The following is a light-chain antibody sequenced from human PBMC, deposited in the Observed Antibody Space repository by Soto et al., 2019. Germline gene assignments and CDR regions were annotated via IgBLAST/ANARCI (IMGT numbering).Light chain of an antibody. J-gene: IGLJ3*02. CDR2: SST. Sequence: QTVVTQEPSFSMSPGGTITLTCGLSSGPVSTGNYPSWYQQTPGQAPRTLIYSSTTRSSGVPDRFSGSILGNKAALTITGVQSDDETNYYCLLYLITGVSMFGGGTKVTVL. CDR3: LLYLITGVSM. CDR1: SGPVSTGNY. V-gene: IGLV8-61*01.